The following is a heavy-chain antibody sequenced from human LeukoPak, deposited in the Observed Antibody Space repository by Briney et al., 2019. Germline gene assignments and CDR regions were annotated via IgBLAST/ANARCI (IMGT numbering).Heavy chain of an antibody. J-gene: IGHJ4*02. D-gene: IGHD3-10*01. CDR1: GFTFSSYE. CDR3: ARDYGSGSYFGYFDY. CDR2: IGSSGSTI. Sequence: GGSLRLSCAASGFTFSSYEMNWVRLAPGKGLEWVSYIGSSGSTIYYADSVKGRFPISRDNAKNSLYLQMNSLRAEDTAVYYCARDYGSGSYFGYFDYWGQGTLVTVSS. V-gene: IGHV3-48*03.